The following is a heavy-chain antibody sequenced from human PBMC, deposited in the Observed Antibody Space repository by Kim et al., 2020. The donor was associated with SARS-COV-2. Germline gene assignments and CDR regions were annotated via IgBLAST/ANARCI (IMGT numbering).Heavy chain of an antibody. J-gene: IGHJ1*01. D-gene: IGHD6-13*01. CDR3: AKAGVAAAGTSGYFQH. V-gene: IGHV3-9*01. Sequence: SVKGRFTISRDNAKNSLYLQMNSLRAEDTALYYCAKAGVAAAGTSGYFQHWGQGTLVTVSS.